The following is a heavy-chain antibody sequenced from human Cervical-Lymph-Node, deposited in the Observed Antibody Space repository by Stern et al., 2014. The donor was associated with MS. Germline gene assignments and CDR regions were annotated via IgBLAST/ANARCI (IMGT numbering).Heavy chain of an antibody. CDR3: VRASDPLFEY. V-gene: IGHV3-11*01. J-gene: IGHJ4*02. CDR2: ITTNCKTV. Sequence: VQLVESGGYLFKPGRSMRVSCTVFGFTFSDYHMPWLRQAPGMGLEWISYITTNCKTVYYAYCVKGRFPISRDDAQTALYMQITSLRVEDTAVYYCVRASDPLFEYWGQGTLVTVSS. D-gene: IGHD2-21*02. CDR1: GFTFSDYH.